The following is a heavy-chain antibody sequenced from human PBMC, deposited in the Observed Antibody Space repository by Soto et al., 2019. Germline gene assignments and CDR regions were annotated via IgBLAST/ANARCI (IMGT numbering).Heavy chain of an antibody. CDR1: GGTFRSYS. V-gene: IGHV1-69*01. D-gene: IGHD3-22*01. CDR2: IIPIFDIT. Sequence: VKVSCKASGGTFRSYSISWVRQAPGQGLEWMGGIIPIFDITNYAQKFQGRVTITADESTSTAYMELSSLGSDDTAVYYCARPDEGGYSSNHHYYYALDVWGQGTTVTVSS. J-gene: IGHJ6*02. CDR3: ARPDEGGYSSNHHYYYALDV.